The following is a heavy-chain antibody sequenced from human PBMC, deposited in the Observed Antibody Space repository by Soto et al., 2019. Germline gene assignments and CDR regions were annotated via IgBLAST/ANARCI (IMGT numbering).Heavy chain of an antibody. J-gene: IGHJ4*02. CDR1: GFTFSSYA. CDR2: ISGSGGST. V-gene: IGHV3-23*01. D-gene: IGHD3-10*01. CDR3: ANADVWFGESEHRFDY. Sequence: GGSLILSCAASGFTFSSYAMSWVRQAPGKGLEWVSAISGSGGSTYYADSVKGRFTISRDNSKNTLYLQMNSLRAEDTAVYYCANADVWFGESEHRFDYWGQGTLVTVSS.